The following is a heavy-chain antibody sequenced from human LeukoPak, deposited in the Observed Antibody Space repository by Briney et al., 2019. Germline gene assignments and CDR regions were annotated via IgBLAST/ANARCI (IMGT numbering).Heavy chain of an antibody. J-gene: IGHJ6*02. CDR1: GGSVSSGSYY. Sequence: SETLSLTCTVSGGSVSSGSYYWSWIRQPPGKGLEWIGYIYYSGSTNYNPSLKSRVTISVDTSKNQFSLKLSSVTAADTAVYYCARDSPGSYLGYGMDVWGQGTTVTVSS. CDR2: IYYSGST. V-gene: IGHV4-61*01. CDR3: ARDSPGSYLGYGMDV. D-gene: IGHD1-26*01.